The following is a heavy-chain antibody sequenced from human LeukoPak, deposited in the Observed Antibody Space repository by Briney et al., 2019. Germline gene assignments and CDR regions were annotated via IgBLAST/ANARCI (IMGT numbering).Heavy chain of an antibody. J-gene: IGHJ4*02. CDR1: GGSFSSYY. CDR3: ARENLYSSWYDY. D-gene: IGHD6-13*01. Sequence: SETLSLTCAVYGGSFSSYYWSWIRQPAGKGLEWIGRIYTSGSTNYNPSLKSRVTISVDTSKNQFSLKLSSVTAADTAVYYCARENLYSSWYDYWGQGTLVTVSS. CDR2: IYTSGST. V-gene: IGHV4-4*07.